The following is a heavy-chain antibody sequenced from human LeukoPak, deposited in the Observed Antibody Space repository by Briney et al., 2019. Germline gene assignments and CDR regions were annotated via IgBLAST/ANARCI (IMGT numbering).Heavy chain of an antibody. V-gene: IGHV3-23*01. D-gene: IGHD1-1*01. CDR2: LYGGGHGR. J-gene: IGHJ4*02. CDR1: GFPFVDFA. CDR3: AKFEGALTHNYCFDY. Sequence: PGGSLRLPCMASGFPFVDFAMGWVRQAPGKGLEWGSGLYGGGHGRVYTDSVRGRFTVSRDNSENTLYLQMNSLRAEDTAIYYCAKFEGALTHNYCFDYRGQGTLVTVSS.